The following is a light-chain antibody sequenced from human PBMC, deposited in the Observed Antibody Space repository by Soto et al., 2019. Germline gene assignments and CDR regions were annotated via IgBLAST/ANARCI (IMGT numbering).Light chain of an antibody. V-gene: IGLV2-14*03. CDR2: GVT. CDR1: SGDVGFYDF. Sequence: QSALTQPASMSGSPGQSITISCTGTSGDVGFYDFVSWYQQHPGKVPRLIIYGVTKRPSGVSHRFSGSKSGNTASLTISGLQVMGEADYPCAPYTGTSTHVFGGGTKLTVL. J-gene: IGLJ3*02. CDR3: APYTGTSTHV.